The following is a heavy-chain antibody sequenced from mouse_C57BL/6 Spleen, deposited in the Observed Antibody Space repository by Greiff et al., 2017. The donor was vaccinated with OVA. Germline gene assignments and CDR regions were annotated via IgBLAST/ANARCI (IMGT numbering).Heavy chain of an antibody. V-gene: IGHV1-15*01. CDR1: GYTFTDYE. Sequence: QVQLQQSGAELVRPGASVTLSCKASGYTFTDYEMHWVKQTPVHGLEWIGAIAPETGGTAYNQKFKGKAILTADKSSSTAYMELRSLTSEDSAVYYCTRSGNTGLDYWGQGTTLTVSS. D-gene: IGHD4-1*01. CDR2: IAPETGGT. CDR3: TRSGNTGLDY. J-gene: IGHJ2*01.